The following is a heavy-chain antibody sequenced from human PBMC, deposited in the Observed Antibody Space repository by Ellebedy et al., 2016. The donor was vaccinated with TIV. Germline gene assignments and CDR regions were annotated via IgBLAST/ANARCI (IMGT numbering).Heavy chain of an antibody. Sequence: SVKVSXKASGGTFSSYAISWVRQAPGQGLEWMGRIIPILGIANYAQKFQGRVTITADKSTSTAYMELSSLRSEDTAVYYCAREGGGSSSYYYYYYMDVWGKGTTVTVSS. CDR3: AREGGGSSSYYYYYYMDV. D-gene: IGHD6-6*01. J-gene: IGHJ6*03. CDR2: IIPILGIA. V-gene: IGHV1-69*04. CDR1: GGTFSSYA.